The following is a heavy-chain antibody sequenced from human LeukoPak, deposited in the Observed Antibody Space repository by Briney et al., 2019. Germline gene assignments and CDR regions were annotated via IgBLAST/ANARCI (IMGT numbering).Heavy chain of an antibody. J-gene: IGHJ4*02. CDR2: IWYDGSNK. CDR1: GFTFSSYG. V-gene: IGHV3-33*01. CDR3: IRSVYDGSGYYRVLEY. Sequence: GGSLRLSCAASGFTFSSYGMHWVRQAPGKGLEWVAVIWYDGSNKYYADSVKGRFTISRDNSKNTLYLHMNSLRAEDTAVYYCIRSVYDGSGYYRVLEYWGQGTLVTVSS. D-gene: IGHD3-22*01.